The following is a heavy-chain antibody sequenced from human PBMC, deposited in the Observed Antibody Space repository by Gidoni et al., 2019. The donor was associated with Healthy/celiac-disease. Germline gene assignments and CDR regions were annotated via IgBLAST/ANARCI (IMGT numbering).Heavy chain of an antibody. CDR2: INHSGST. J-gene: IGHJ3*02. CDR3: ARGRVPLRI. V-gene: IGHV4-34*01. D-gene: IGHD3-10*01. CDR1: GGSFSGYY. Sequence: QVQLQQWGAGLLKPSETLSLTCAGYGGSFSGYYWSWIRQPPGKGLEWIGEINHSGSTNYNPSLKSRVTISVDTSKNQSSLKLSSVTAADTAVYYCARGRVPLRIWGQGTMVTVSS.